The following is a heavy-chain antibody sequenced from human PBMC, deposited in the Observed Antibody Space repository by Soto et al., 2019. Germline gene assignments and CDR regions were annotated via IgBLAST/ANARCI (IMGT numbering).Heavy chain of an antibody. Sequence: SETLSLTCTVSGDSVTSTSYYWSWVRQSPGRGLEWLGYSYYTGDTNYNPSLKSRVTISVDTSKNQFSLKLTSLTAADTGVYYCAREGGVLRLSNWFDSWGQGIQVTAPQ. J-gene: IGHJ5*01. CDR3: AREGGVLRLSNWFDS. CDR1: GDSVTSTSYY. D-gene: IGHD3-3*01. V-gene: IGHV4-61*01. CDR2: SYYTGDT.